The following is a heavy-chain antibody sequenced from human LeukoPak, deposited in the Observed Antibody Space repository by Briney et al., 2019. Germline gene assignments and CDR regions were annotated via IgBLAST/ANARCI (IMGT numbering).Heavy chain of an antibody. CDR2: INHSGST. Sequence: SETLSLTCAVYGGSFSGYYWSWIRQPPGKGLEWIGEINHSGSTNYNPSLKSRVTISVDTSKNQFSLKLSSVTAADTAVYYCARGRGTSPLQADWGQGTLVTSFDYWGQGTLVTVSS. D-gene: IGHD2-2*01. J-gene: IGHJ4*02. V-gene: IGHV4-34*01. CDR1: GGSFSGYY. CDR3: ARGRGTSPLQADWGQGTLVTSFDY.